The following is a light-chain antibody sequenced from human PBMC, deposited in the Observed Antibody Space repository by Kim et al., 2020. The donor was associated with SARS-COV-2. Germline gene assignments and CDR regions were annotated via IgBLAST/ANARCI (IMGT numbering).Light chain of an antibody. CDR2: DVY. J-gene: IGLJ3*02. CDR1: SSDIGAYNY. V-gene: IGLV2-14*03. CDR3: LSYSVGKASM. Sequence: QSALTQPASVSGSPGQSITISCTGTSSDIGAYNYVSWYQKHPGRAPKLMIYDVYKRPSGVSNRFSGSKSGNTASLTISGLQAEDEAHYYCLSYSVGKASMFGGGTQLTVL.